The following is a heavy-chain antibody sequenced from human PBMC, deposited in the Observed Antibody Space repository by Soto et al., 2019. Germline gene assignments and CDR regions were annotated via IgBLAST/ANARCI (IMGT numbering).Heavy chain of an antibody. CDR1: GFTFRSYA. CDR2: ISAGGGST. V-gene: IGHV3-23*01. Sequence: GGSLRLSCAASGFTFRSYAMIWIRKAPGKGLEWVSAISAGGGSTYYADSVKGRFTLSRDNSKNTLSLQMNSLRAEDTAVYYCARVTEGSSWTLESFFDYWGQGTLVTGFS. CDR3: ARVTEGSSWTLESFFDY. D-gene: IGHD6-13*01. J-gene: IGHJ4*02.